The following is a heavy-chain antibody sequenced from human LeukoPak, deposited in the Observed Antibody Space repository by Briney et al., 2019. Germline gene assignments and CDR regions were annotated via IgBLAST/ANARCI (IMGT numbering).Heavy chain of an antibody. V-gene: IGHV4-59*11. CDR2: IYNSGTT. J-gene: IGHJ4*02. CDR3: ASNPDYYDSSAYWNY. CDR1: GGSIGSHY. D-gene: IGHD3-22*01. Sequence: SETLSLTCTVSGGSIGSHYWSWIRQPPGKGLEWIGYIYNSGTTSYSPSLESRVTISVDTSKNQFSLKLSSVTAADTAVYFCASNPDYYDSSAYWNYWGQGILVTVSS.